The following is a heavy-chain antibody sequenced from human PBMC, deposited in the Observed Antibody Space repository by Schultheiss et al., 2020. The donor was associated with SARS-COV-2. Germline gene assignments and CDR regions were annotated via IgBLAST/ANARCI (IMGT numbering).Heavy chain of an antibody. D-gene: IGHD6-13*01. CDR3: ARDEKQQLVLDAFDI. J-gene: IGHJ3*02. Sequence: GGSLRLSCAASGFTFSSYAMSWVRQAPGKGLEWVSAISGSGGSTYYADSVKGRFTISRDNAKNSLYLQMNSLRAEDTAVYYCARDEKQQLVLDAFDIWGQGTMVTVSS. CDR2: ISGSGGST. V-gene: IGHV3-23*01. CDR1: GFTFSSYA.